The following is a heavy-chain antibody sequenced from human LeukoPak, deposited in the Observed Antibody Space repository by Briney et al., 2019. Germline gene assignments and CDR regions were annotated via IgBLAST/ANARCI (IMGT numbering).Heavy chain of an antibody. Sequence: ASVKVSCKASEYTFTGYYMHWVRQAPGQGLEWMGWINPNSGGTNYAQKFQGRVTMTRDTSISTAYMELSRLRSDDTAVYYCARDQHIVVVPAAIGYYYYYMDVWGKGTTVTVSS. D-gene: IGHD2-2*02. V-gene: IGHV1-2*02. J-gene: IGHJ6*03. CDR3: ARDQHIVVVPAAIGYYYYYMDV. CDR2: INPNSGGT. CDR1: EYTFTGYY.